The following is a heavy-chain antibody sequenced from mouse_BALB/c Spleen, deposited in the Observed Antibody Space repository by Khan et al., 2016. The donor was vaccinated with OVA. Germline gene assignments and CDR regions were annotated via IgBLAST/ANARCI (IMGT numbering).Heavy chain of an antibody. Sequence: VQLKESGPGLVKPSQSLSLTCTVTGYSITSGYAWNWIRQFPGNKLEWMGYISYSGSTSYNPSLRSRISITRDTSKNQFFLQLNPVTTEDTATYYGARKNYYGYAMDYWGQGTSVTVSS. CDR2: ISYSGST. J-gene: IGHJ4*01. CDR1: GYSITSGYA. CDR3: ARKNYYGYAMDY. D-gene: IGHD1-1*01. V-gene: IGHV3-2*02.